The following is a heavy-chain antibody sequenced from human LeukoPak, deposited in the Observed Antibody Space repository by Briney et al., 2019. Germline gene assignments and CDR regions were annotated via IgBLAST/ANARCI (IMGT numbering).Heavy chain of an antibody. CDR3: AKDNRRHYTSGPNPDSLH. CDR2: ISGSGDST. Sequence: GGSLRLSCAASGFTFGSYAMSWVRQAPGKGLEWVSVISGSGDSTYYADSVRGRFTISRDNAKNSLYLQMDSLRVEDTAFYYCAKDNRRHYTSGPNPDSLHWGQGALVTVSS. J-gene: IGHJ4*02. CDR1: GFTFGSYA. D-gene: IGHD6-19*01. V-gene: IGHV3-23*01.